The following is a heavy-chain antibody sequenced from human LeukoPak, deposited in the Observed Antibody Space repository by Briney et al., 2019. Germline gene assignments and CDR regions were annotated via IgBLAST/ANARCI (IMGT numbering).Heavy chain of an antibody. CDR2: IYYSGST. J-gene: IGHJ3*02. Sequence: SETLSLTCTVSGGSISSGDYYWRWIRQPPGKGLEWIVYIYYSGSTYCNPSLKSRVTISVDTSKNQFSLKLSSVTAADTAVYYCARDPVPVSPHAFDIWGQGTMVTVSS. CDR1: GGSISSGDYY. CDR3: ARDPVPVSPHAFDI. D-gene: IGHD2-2*01. V-gene: IGHV4-30-4*08.